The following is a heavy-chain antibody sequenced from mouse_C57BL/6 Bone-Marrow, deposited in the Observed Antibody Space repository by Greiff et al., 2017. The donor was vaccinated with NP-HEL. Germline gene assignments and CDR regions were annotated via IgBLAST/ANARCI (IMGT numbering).Heavy chain of an antibody. CDR3: ARCHDGYLSAWFAY. Sequence: VQLKQSGPELVKPGASVKISCKASGYSFTDYNMNWVKQSNGKSLEWIGVITPNYGTTSYNQKFKGKATLTVDQSSSTAYMQLNSLTSEDSAVYYCARCHDGYLSAWFAYWGQGTLVTVSA. CDR1: GYSFTDYN. D-gene: IGHD2-3*01. CDR2: ITPNYGTT. J-gene: IGHJ3*01. V-gene: IGHV1-39*01.